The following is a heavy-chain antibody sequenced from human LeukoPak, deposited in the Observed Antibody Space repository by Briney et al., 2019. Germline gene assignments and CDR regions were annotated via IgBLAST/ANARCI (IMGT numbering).Heavy chain of an antibody. V-gene: IGHV4-59*01. D-gene: IGHD6-13*01. CDR2: IYSSGST. Sequence: PSETLSLTCTVSGGSISSYYWSWSRQPTGKGLEWIGYIYSSGSTNYNPSLKSRVTISVDTSKNQFSLKLSSVTAADTAVYYCARMKYSSSWYRYYYYYYMDVWGKGTTVTISS. CDR3: ARMKYSSSWYRYYYYYYMDV. CDR1: GGSISSYY. J-gene: IGHJ6*03.